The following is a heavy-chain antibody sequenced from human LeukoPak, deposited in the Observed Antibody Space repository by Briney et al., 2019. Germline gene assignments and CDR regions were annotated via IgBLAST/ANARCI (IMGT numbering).Heavy chain of an antibody. CDR1: GGTFSSYA. Sequence: SVKVSCTASGGTFSSYAISWVRQAPGQGLEWMGRIIPILGIANYAQKFQGRVTITADKSTSTAYMELSSLRSEDTAVYYCARKGRDDILTGYYVRGMDVWGQGTTVTVSS. V-gene: IGHV1-69*04. CDR3: ARKGRDDILTGYYVRGMDV. CDR2: IIPILGIA. D-gene: IGHD3-9*01. J-gene: IGHJ6*02.